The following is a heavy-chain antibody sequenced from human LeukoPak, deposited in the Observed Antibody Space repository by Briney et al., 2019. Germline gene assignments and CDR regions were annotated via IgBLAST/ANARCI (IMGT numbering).Heavy chain of an antibody. V-gene: IGHV1-2*02. CDR1: GYTFTGYY. CDR2: INPNSGGT. D-gene: IGHD4-23*01. CDR3: ARHHPTVVTGYFDY. J-gene: IGHJ4*02. Sequence: ASVKVSCKASGYTFTGYYMHWVRQAPGQGLEWMGWINPNSGGTNYAQKFQGRVTMTRDTSISTAYMELSRLRSDDTAVYYCARHHPTVVTGYFDYWGQGTLVTVSS.